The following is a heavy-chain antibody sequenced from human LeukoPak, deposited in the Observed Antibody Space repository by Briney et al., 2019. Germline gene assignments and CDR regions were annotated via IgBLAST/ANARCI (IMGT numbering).Heavy chain of an antibody. Sequence: GGSLRLSCTATGFTFTSYAMSWVRQAPGKGLEWVSVISGTGGSTNHADSVKGRFTISRDNSKNTLYLQMNSLRAEDTAVYYCARESGDDSSGYYEVFDYWGQGTLVTVSS. CDR3: ARESGDDSSGYYEVFDY. CDR2: ISGTGGST. V-gene: IGHV3-23*01. CDR1: GFTFTSYA. D-gene: IGHD3-22*01. J-gene: IGHJ4*02.